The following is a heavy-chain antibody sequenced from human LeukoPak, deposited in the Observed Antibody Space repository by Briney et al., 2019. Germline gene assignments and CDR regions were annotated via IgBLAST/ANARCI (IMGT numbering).Heavy chain of an antibody. Sequence: GGSLRLSCAASGFTFSSYAMSWVRQAPGKGLEWVSAISGSGGSTYYADSVKGRFTISRDNSKNTLYLQMNSLRAEDTAVYYCARWQSYDSSGYYWIDYWGQGTPVTVSS. CDR1: GFTFSSYA. J-gene: IGHJ4*02. CDR3: ARWQSYDSSGYYWIDY. V-gene: IGHV3-23*01. CDR2: ISGSGGST. D-gene: IGHD3-22*01.